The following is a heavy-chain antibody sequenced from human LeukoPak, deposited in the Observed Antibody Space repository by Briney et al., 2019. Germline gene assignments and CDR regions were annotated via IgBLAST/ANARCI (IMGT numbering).Heavy chain of an antibody. CDR3: AREYSGCLDY. CDR1: GDSISSSSYY. V-gene: IGHV4-39*02. CDR2: IYYSGST. Sequence: SETLSLTCTVSGDSISSSSYYWGWIRQPPGKGLEWIGSIYYSGSTYYNPSLKSRVTMSVDTSKNHFSLKLTSVTAADTAVYYCAREYSGCLDYWGQGTLVTVSS. D-gene: IGHD5-12*01. J-gene: IGHJ4*02.